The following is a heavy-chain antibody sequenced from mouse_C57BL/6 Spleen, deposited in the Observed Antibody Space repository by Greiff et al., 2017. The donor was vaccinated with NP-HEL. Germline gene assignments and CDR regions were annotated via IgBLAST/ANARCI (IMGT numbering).Heavy chain of an antibody. V-gene: IGHV1-80*01. J-gene: IGHJ2*01. Sequence: QVQLQQSGAELVKPGASVKISCKASGYAFSSYWMNWVKQRPGQGLEWIGQIYPGDGDTNYNGKFKGKATLTTDKSSSTAYMQLSSLTSEDSAVYFCARGGDLTTVVATDFDDWGKGTTLTVSS. D-gene: IGHD1-1*01. CDR2: IYPGDGDT. CDR3: ARGGDLTTVVATDFDD. CDR1: GYAFSSYW.